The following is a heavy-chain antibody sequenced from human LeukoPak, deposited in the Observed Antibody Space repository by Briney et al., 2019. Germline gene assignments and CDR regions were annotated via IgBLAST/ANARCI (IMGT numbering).Heavy chain of an antibody. CDR3: AKYASNYYYYYMDV. J-gene: IGHJ6*03. CDR2: IYHSGTT. Sequence: SETLSLTCTVSGYSISSDYYWGWIRQPPGKGLEWIGTIYHSGTTYYNPSLKSRVTMSVDTSKNQFSLRLRSVTAADTALYYCAKYASNYYYYYMDVWGEGTTVTVSS. V-gene: IGHV4-38-2*02. CDR1: GYSISSDYY.